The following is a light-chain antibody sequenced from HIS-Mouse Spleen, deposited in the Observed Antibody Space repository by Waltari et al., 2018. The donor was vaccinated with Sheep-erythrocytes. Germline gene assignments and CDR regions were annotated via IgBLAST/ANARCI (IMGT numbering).Light chain of an antibody. V-gene: IGLV2-14*01. CDR2: EVS. CDR1: SSDAGGYNY. J-gene: IGLJ1*01. Sequence: QSALTQPASVSGSPGQSITIPCTGTSSDAGGYNYVSWYQHHPGKAPKLMIYEVSNRPSGVSNRFSGSKSGNTASLTISGLQAEDEAGYYCSSYTSSSTLYVFGTGTKVTVL. CDR3: SSYTSSSTLYV.